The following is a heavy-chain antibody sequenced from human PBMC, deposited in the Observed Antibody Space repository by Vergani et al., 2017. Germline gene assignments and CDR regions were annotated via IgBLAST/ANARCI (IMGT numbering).Heavy chain of an antibody. CDR1: GYTFTGYY. J-gene: IGHJ6*02. CDR3: ARRILTGNYDYGIDV. V-gene: IGHV1-2*02. Sequence: QVQLVQSGAEVKKPGASVKVSCKASGYTFTGYYMHWVRQAPGQGLEWMGWINPNSGGTNYAQKFQGRVTMTRDTSISTAYMELSRLRSDDTAVYYCARRILTGNYDYGIDVWGQGTTVTVSS. CDR2: INPNSGGT. D-gene: IGHD3-9*01.